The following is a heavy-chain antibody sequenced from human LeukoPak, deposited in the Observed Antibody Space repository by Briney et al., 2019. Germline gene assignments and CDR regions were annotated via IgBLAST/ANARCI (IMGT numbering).Heavy chain of an antibody. CDR2: INPSGGST. J-gene: IGHJ3*02. CDR1: GYTFTSYD. V-gene: IGHV1-46*01. Sequence: ASVKVSCKASGYTFTSYDINWVRQATGQGLEWMGIINPSGGSTSYAQKFQGRVTMTRDMSTSTVYMELSSLRSEDTAVYYCAREERIAVAGSGPPDAFDIWGQGTMVTVSS. D-gene: IGHD6-19*01. CDR3: AREERIAVAGSGPPDAFDI.